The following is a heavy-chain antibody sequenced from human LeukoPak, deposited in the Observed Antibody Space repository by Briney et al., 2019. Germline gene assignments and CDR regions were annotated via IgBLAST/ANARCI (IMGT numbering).Heavy chain of an antibody. V-gene: IGHV3-23*01. CDR3: AKRGNPTVGHHYLDV. CDR2: ITTSGGST. Sequence: GGSLRLSCAASGFTFRNYDMSWVRQAPGKGLEWVSSITTSGGSTFYADSVMGRFTISRDNSRNTLYLQMNSLSAEDTAVYYCAKRGNPTVGHHYLDVWGKGTTVSVSS. J-gene: IGHJ6*03. CDR1: GFTFRNYD. D-gene: IGHD1-1*01.